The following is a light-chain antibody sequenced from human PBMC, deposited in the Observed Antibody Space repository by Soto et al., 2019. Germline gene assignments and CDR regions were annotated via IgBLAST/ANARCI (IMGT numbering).Light chain of an antibody. CDR3: QQYYNTPLT. CDR1: QSVLYSSNNKNY. CDR2: WAS. V-gene: IGKV4-1*01. J-gene: IGKJ1*01. Sequence: DIVMTQSPDSLAVSLGERATINCKSSQSVLYSSNNKNYLAWYQQKPGQPPKLLIYWASTRESGVPDRFSGSGSGTGFTLTISSLQAEDVAVYYCQQYYNTPLTFGQGTKVEIK.